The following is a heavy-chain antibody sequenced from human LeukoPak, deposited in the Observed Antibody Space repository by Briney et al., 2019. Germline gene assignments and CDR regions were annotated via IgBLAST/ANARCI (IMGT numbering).Heavy chain of an antibody. CDR1: GFTFSSYS. CDR3: ARDRGSGYYYVRYYFDY. D-gene: IGHD3-22*01. J-gene: IGHJ4*02. Sequence: GGSLRLACAASGFTFSSYSMNWVGQAPGKGLEWVSSISSSSSYIYYADSVKGRFTISRDNAKNSLYLQMNSLRAGDTAVYYCARDRGSGYYYVRYYFDYWGQGTLVTVSS. V-gene: IGHV3-21*01. CDR2: ISSSSSYI.